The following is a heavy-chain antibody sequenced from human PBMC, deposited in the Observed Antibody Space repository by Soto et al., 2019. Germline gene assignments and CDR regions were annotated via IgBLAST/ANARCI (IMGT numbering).Heavy chain of an antibody. CDR3: AREELNCGGDCFAF. V-gene: IGHV3-48*03. CDR2: IDASGTNI. Sequence: LRLSCATSGFTFTSYEFNWVRQAPGKGLEWISYIDASGTNIYYAHSVKGRFTVSRDNAKNALYLQMNSLRAEETAIYYCAREELNCGGDCFAFWGQGALVSVSS. CDR1: GFTFTSYE. J-gene: IGHJ4*02. D-gene: IGHD2-21*01.